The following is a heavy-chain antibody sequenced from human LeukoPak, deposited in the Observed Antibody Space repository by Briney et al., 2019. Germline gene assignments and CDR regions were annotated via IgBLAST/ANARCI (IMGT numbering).Heavy chain of an antibody. CDR3: AREGRVRGNSQGFYSQGFWHMDV. Sequence: GASVKVSCKASNYTLNNYAISWVRQAPGQRLEWMGWISFHQGKTNPAQKFRGRVTMTTDTTTSTAYIELRSLSSDDTAIYYCAREGRVRGNSQGFYSQGFWHMDVWGKGTTVTVSS. CDR1: NYTLNNYA. D-gene: IGHD5-18*01. J-gene: IGHJ6*03. CDR2: ISFHQGKT. V-gene: IGHV1-18*01.